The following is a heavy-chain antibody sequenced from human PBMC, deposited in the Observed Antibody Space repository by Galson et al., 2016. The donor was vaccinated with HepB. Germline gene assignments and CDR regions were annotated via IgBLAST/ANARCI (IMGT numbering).Heavy chain of an antibody. J-gene: IGHJ4*02. D-gene: IGHD2/OR15-2a*01. Sequence: SLRLSCAASGFTFDDYGMDWVQQGPGKGLEWVSGISWNSGAIGYADSVKGRFTISRDNAKNSLYLEMNSLRAEDTALYYCVKDRPYRRSNSTCYWEFDYWGQGALVTVSA. CDR2: ISWNSGAI. CDR1: GFTFDDYG. V-gene: IGHV3-9*01. CDR3: VKDRPYRRSNSTCYWEFDY.